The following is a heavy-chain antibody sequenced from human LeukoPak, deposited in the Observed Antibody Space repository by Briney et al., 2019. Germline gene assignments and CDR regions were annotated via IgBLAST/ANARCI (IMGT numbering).Heavy chain of an antibody. CDR2: IYHSGST. V-gene: IGHV4-30-2*01. CDR1: GGSISSGGYY. CDR3: AREVVTPRDAFDI. D-gene: IGHD4-23*01. Sequence: PSGTLSLTCAVSGGSISSGGYYWSWIRQPPGKGLERIGYIYHSGSTYYNPSLKSRVTISVDRSKNQFSLKLSSVTAADTAVYYCAREVVTPRDAFDIWGQGTMVTVSS. J-gene: IGHJ3*02.